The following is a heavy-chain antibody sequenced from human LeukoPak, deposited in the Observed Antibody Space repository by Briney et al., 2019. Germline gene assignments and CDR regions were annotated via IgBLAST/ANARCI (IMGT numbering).Heavy chain of an antibody. Sequence: PGGSLRLSCAASGFTFSSYAMSWVRQAPGKGPEWVALIWYDGSNKYYADSVKGRFTISRDNSKNTLYLQMNSLRAEDTAVYYCARDIATGTFFDYWGQGTLVTVSS. J-gene: IGHJ4*02. CDR1: GFTFSSYA. CDR3: ARDIATGTFFDY. V-gene: IGHV3-33*08. D-gene: IGHD1-1*01. CDR2: IWYDGSNK.